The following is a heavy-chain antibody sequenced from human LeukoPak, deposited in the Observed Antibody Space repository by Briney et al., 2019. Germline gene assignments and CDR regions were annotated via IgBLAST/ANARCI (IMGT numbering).Heavy chain of an antibody. D-gene: IGHD2-21*01. CDR1: GVSINSYY. Sequence: PSETLSLTCTVPGVSINSYYWSWIRQPPGKGLEWIGYIYHTGDFNYSPSLKSRVTISLDTSKSQFSLNLNSVTAADTAVYYCARHAFASPFDIWGQGAVVTVSS. J-gene: IGHJ4*02. CDR3: ARHAFASPFDI. CDR2: IYHTGDF. V-gene: IGHV4-59*08.